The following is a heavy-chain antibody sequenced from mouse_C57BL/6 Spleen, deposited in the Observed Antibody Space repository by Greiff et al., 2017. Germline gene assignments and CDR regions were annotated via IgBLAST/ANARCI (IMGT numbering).Heavy chain of an antibody. CDR2: IYPGGGYT. Sequence: VQLQQSGAELVRPGTSVKMSCKASGYTFTNYWIGWAKQRPGHGLEWIGDIYPGGGYTNYNEKFKGKATLSADKSSSTAYMQFSSLTSEDSAIYYCARRGSNHGEAMDYWGQGTSVTVSS. D-gene: IGHD1-1*01. CDR1: GYTFTNYW. V-gene: IGHV1-63*01. CDR3: ARRGSNHGEAMDY. J-gene: IGHJ4*01.